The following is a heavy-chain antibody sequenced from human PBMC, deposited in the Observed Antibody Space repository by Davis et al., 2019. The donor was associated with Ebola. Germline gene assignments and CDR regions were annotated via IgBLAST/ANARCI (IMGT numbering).Heavy chain of an antibody. CDR3: WSGRDAFDI. J-gene: IGHJ3*02. Sequence: ASVKVSCKASGYTFTSYYMHWVRQAPGQGLEWMGIINPSGGSTSYAQKFQGRVTITRDTSASTAYMELSSLRSEDTAVYYCWSGRDAFDIWGQGTMVTVSS. CDR1: GYTFTSYY. CDR2: INPSGGST. V-gene: IGHV1-46*01.